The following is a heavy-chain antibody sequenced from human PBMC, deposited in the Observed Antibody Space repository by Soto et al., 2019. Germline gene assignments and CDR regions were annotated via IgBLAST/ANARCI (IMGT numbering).Heavy chain of an antibody. J-gene: IGHJ6*02. D-gene: IGHD3-3*01. CDR3: AHRRPQNYDFWSGYYNMDV. Sequence: QITLKESGPTLVKPTQTLTLTCTFSGFSLSTSGVGVGWIRQPPGKALEWLALIYWDDDKRYSPSLKSRLTITKETSKNQVVLTMTNMDPVDTATYYCAHRRPQNYDFWSGYYNMDVWGQGTTVTVSS. CDR1: GFSLSTSGVG. CDR2: IYWDDDK. V-gene: IGHV2-5*02.